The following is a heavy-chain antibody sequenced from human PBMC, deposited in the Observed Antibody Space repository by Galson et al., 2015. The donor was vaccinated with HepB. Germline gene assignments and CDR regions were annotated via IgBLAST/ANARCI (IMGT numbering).Heavy chain of an antibody. Sequence: SLRLSCAASGFTFSSHSMNWVRQPPGKGLEWVASISSTRSYIYYADSLKGRFTISRDNAENSLYLQVNSLRADDTAIYYCARGKVGTTNAFDIWGQGTMITVSS. CDR1: GFTFSSHS. D-gene: IGHD1-26*01. CDR3: ARGKVGTTNAFDI. J-gene: IGHJ3*02. V-gene: IGHV3-21*01. CDR2: ISSTRSYI.